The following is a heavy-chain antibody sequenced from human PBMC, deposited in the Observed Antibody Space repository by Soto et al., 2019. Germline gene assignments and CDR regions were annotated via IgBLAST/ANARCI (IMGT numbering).Heavy chain of an antibody. CDR2: IYYSGST. V-gene: IGHV4-31*03. D-gene: IGHD6-13*01. Sequence: SETLSLTCTVSGGSISSGGYYWSWIRQHPGKGLEWIGYIYYSGSTYYDPSLKSRVTISVDTSKNQFSLKLSSVTAADTAVYYCARDEYSSSWLTHWGQGTLVTVS. CDR1: GGSISSGGYY. CDR3: ARDEYSSSWLTH. J-gene: IGHJ4*02.